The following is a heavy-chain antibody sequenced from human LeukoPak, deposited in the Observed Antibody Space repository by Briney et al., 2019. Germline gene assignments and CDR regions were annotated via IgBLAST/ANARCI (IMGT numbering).Heavy chain of an antibody. CDR1: GFTLSSYA. CDR2: ISGSGGST. CDR3: AKDQYSSGWHFDY. J-gene: IGHJ4*02. D-gene: IGHD6-19*01. V-gene: IGHV3-23*01. Sequence: PGGSLRLSCAASGFTLSSYAMSWVRQAPGKGLEWVSAISGSGGSTYYADSVKGRFTISRDNSKNTLYLQMNSLRAEDTAVYYCAKDQYSSGWHFDYWGQRTLVTVSS.